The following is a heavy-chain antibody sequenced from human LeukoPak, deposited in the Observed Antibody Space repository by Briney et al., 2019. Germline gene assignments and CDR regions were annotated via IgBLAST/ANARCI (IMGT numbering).Heavy chain of an antibody. D-gene: IGHD7-27*01. V-gene: IGHV5-51*01. J-gene: IGHJ4*02. CDR3: ARRELGILYYFDY. CDR1: GYSFTSYW. Sequence: GESLKISCKGSGYSFTSYWIGWVRQMPGKGLEWMGIIYPGDSDTRYSPSFQGQVTISADKSVTTAYLQWSSLKASDTAIYYCARRELGILYYFDYWGQGTLVTVSS. CDR2: IYPGDSDT.